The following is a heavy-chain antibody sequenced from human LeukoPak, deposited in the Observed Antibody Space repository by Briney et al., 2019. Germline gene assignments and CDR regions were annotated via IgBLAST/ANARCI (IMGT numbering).Heavy chain of an antibody. Sequence: GGSLRLSCSVSGFFFSTYVMQWVRQAPGTGLEYVSAISSKGDNTYYADSVTGRFTISRDNSKNTLYLQMSSLSADDTAVYYCVRGTGYWGQGTLVTVSS. CDR1: GFFFSTYV. CDR3: VRGTGY. J-gene: IGHJ4*02. V-gene: IGHV3-64D*06. CDR2: ISSKGDNT.